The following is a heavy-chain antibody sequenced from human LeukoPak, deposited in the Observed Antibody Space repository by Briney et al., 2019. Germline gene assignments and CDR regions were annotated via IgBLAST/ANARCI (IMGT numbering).Heavy chain of an antibody. Sequence: AGGSLRLSCAASGFTFSSYAMHWVRQAPGKGLEWVAVISYDGSNKYYADSVKGRFTISRDNSKNTLYLQMNSLRAEDTAVYYCAKGFREGGALDYWGQGTLVTVSS. D-gene: IGHD3-16*01. V-gene: IGHV3-30*18. J-gene: IGHJ4*02. CDR2: ISYDGSNK. CDR1: GFTFSSYA. CDR3: AKGFREGGALDY.